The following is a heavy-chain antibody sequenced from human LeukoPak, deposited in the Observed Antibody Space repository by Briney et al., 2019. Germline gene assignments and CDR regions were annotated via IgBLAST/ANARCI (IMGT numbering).Heavy chain of an antibody. J-gene: IGHJ4*02. CDR2: ISAYNGNT. CDR1: GYTFTSYG. V-gene: IGHV1-18*01. D-gene: IGHD3-3*01. CDR3: ARWGADDFWSGYYWIADY. Sequence: ASVKVSCKASGYTFTSYGIGWVRQAPGQGLEWMGWISAYNGNTNYAQKLQGRVTMTTDTSTSTAYMELRSLRSDDTAVYYCARWGADDFWSGYYWIADYWGQGTLVTVSS.